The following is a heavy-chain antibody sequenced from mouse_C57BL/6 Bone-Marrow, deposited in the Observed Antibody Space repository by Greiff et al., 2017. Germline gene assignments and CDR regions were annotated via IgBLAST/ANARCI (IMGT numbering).Heavy chain of an antibody. V-gene: IGHV5-4*03. CDR2: ISDGGSYT. CDR1: GFTFSSYA. J-gene: IGHJ4*01. CDR3: ASAWSPYAMDY. Sequence: EVKLMESGGGLVKPGGSLKLSCAASGFTFSSYAMSWVRQTPEKRLEWVATISDGGSYTYYPDNVKGRFTISRDKATNNLYLQMSQLKSEDTAMYYGASAWSPYAMDYWGQGTSVTVSS.